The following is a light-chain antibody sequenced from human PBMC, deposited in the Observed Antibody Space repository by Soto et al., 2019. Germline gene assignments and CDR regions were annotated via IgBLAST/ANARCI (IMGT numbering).Light chain of an antibody. Sequence: DIQVAQSASTLSASVGDRVTITCRASQSISSWLAWYQQKPGKAPKLLIYDASSLESGVPSRFSGSGSGTEFTLTISSLQPDDFATYYCQQYNSYSWTFGQGTK. CDR2: DAS. J-gene: IGKJ1*01. V-gene: IGKV1-5*01. CDR3: QQYNSYSWT. CDR1: QSISSW.